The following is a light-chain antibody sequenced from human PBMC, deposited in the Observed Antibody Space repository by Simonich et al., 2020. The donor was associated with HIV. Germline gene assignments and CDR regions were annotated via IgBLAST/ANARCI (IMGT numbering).Light chain of an antibody. CDR3: CSYAGSGTWV. CDR2: EGS. V-gene: IGLV2-23*01. CDR1: SSDGGGYNL. Sequence: QSALTQPASVSGSPGQSITISCTGTSSDGGGYNLVSWFQQHPGKAPKLMIYEGSPGPSGVSNRFSGSKSGNTASLTISGLQAEDEADYYCCSYAGSGTWVFGGGTKLTVL. J-gene: IGLJ3*02.